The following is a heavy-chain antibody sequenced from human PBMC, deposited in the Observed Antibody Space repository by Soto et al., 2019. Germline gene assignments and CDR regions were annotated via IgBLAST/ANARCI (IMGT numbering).Heavy chain of an antibody. D-gene: IGHD1-26*01. J-gene: IGHJ6*02. Sequence: QVTLKESGPVLVKPTETLTLTCTVSGFSLSNARMGVSWIRQPPGKALEWLAHIFSNDEKTYGTSLKSRLTIPKDTFKSQVVVTMTNMDPVDTATYYCARLSYGRGTSGMDVWGQGTTVTGSS. CDR1: GFSLSNARMG. CDR3: ARLSYGRGTSGMDV. CDR2: IFSNDEK. V-gene: IGHV2-26*01.